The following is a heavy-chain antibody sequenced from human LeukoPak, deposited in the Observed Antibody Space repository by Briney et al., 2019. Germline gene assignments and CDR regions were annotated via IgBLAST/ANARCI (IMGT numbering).Heavy chain of an antibody. CDR1: GFTFSSYA. Sequence: PGRSLRLSCAASGFTFSSYAMHWVRQAPGKGLEWVAVISYDGSNKYYADSVKGRFTISRDNSKNTLYLQMNSLRAEDTAVYYCARDPKSRGWYTFDYWGQGTLVTVSS. CDR3: ARDPKSRGWYTFDY. V-gene: IGHV3-30*04. J-gene: IGHJ4*02. D-gene: IGHD6-19*01. CDR2: ISYDGSNK.